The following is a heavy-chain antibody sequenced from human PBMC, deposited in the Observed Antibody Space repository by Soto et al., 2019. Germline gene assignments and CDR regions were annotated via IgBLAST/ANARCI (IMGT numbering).Heavy chain of an antibody. J-gene: IGHJ3*02. Sequence: GSLRLSCAASGFTFSSYAMSWVRQAPGKGLEWVSAISGSGGSTYYADSVKGRFTISRDNSKNTLYLQMNSLRAEDTAVYYCAKVRRAYCGGDCYDAFDIWGQGTMVTVSS. CDR1: GFTFSSYA. D-gene: IGHD2-21*02. CDR2: ISGSGGST. V-gene: IGHV3-23*01. CDR3: AKVRRAYCGGDCYDAFDI.